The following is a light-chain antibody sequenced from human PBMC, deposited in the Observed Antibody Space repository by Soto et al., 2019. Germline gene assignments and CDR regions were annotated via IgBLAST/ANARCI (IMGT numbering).Light chain of an antibody. CDR2: DTS. J-gene: IGKJ4*01. CDR1: QDIGHY. CDR3: QQRSNWPPLT. Sequence: VIWMTQSPSFLSAIRGDRVTISCRMSQDIGHYLAWYRQKPGKAPELLIYDTSRLQTGAPSRFSGSGSGTYFTLTISSLQSEDFAVYYCQQRSNWPPLTFGGGTKVEIK. V-gene: IGKV1D-8*01.